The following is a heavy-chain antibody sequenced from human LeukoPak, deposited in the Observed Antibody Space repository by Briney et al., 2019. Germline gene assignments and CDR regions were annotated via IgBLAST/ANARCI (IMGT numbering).Heavy chain of an antibody. D-gene: IGHD3-22*01. J-gene: IGHJ4*02. CDR2: ISAYNGNT. CDR3: ARVSYYDSSGYRYYFDY. V-gene: IGHV1-18*01. Sequence: ASVKVSCKASGYTFTSYAISWVRQAPGQGLEWMGWISAYNGNTNYAQKLQGRVTMTTDTSTSTAYMELRSLRSDDTAVYYCARVSYYDSSGYRYYFDYWGQGTLATVSS. CDR1: GYTFTSYA.